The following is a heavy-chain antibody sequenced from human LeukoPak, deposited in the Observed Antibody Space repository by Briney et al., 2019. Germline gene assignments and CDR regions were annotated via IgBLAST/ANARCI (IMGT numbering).Heavy chain of an antibody. J-gene: IGHJ5*02. V-gene: IGHV3-66*01. CDR1: GFTVSGNY. D-gene: IGHD4-23*01. CDR2: IYSDGRT. Sequence: HPGGSLRLSCVASGFTVSGNYMNWVRQAPGKGLEWVSVIYSDGRTFYADSVRGRFTISRDSSKNTVLLQMNSLRVEDTAVYYCARATTVVPRGWFDLWGQGTLLIVSS. CDR3: ARATTVVPRGWFDL.